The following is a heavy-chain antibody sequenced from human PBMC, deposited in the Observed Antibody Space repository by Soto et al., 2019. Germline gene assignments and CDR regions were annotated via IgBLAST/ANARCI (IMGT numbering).Heavy chain of an antibody. V-gene: IGHV3-23*01. CDR3: AKDLFSLAGITIFGVGDVGYYGMDV. J-gene: IGHJ6*02. D-gene: IGHD3-3*01. CDR2: ISGSGGST. CDR1: GFTFSSYA. Sequence: EVQLLESGGGLVQPGGSLRLSCAASGFTFSSYAMSWVRQAPGKGLEWVSAISGSGGSTYYADSVKGRFTISRDNSKNTLYLQMNSLRAEDTAVYYCAKDLFSLAGITIFGVGDVGYYGMDVWGQGTTVTVSS.